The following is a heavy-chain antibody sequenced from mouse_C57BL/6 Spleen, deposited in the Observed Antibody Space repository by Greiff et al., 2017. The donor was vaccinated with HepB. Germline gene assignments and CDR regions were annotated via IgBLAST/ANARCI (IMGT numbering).Heavy chain of an antibody. D-gene: IGHD2-2*01. V-gene: IGHV1-82*01. CDR1: GYAFSSSW. Sequence: VKLMESGPELVKPGASVKISCKASGYAFSSSWMNWVKQRPGKGLEWIGRIYPGDGDTNYNGKFKGKATLTADKSSSTAYMQLSSLTSEDSAVYFCARARSYGYDGAMDYWGQGTSVTVSS. CDR3: ARARSYGYDGAMDY. CDR2: IYPGDGDT. J-gene: IGHJ4*01.